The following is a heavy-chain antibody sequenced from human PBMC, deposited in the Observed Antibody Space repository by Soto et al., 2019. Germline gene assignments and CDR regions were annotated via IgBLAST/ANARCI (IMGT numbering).Heavy chain of an antibody. D-gene: IGHD2-2*01. J-gene: IGHJ6*02. CDR3: ARDCSSTSCYYYYYYGMDV. V-gene: IGHV6-1*01. CDR2: TYYRSKWYN. Sequence: SQTLSLTCAISGDSVSSNSAAWNWIRQSPSRGLEWLGRTYYRSKWYNDYAVSVKSRITINPDTSKNQCSLQLNSVTPEDTAVYYCARDCSSTSCYYYYYYGMDVWGQGTTVTVSS. CDR1: GDSVSSNSAA.